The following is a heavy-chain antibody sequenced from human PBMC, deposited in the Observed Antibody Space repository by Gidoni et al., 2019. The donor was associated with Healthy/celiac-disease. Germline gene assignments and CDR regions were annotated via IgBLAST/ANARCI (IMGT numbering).Heavy chain of an antibody. V-gene: IGHV3-21*01. Sequence: EVQLVESGGGLVKPGGSLRLSCAASGFTFSSYSMNWVRQAPGKGLEWVSSISSSSSYIYYADSVKGRFTISRDNAKNSLYLQMNSLRAEDTAVYYCARDRGVTTDVDVWGQGTTVTVSS. CDR2: ISSSSSYI. CDR1: GFTFSSYS. J-gene: IGHJ6*02. D-gene: IGHD4-17*01. CDR3: ARDRGVTTDVDV.